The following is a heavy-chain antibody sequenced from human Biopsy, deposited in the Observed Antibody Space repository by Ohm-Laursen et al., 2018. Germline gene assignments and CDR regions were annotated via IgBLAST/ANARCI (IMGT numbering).Heavy chain of an antibody. Sequence: SETLSLTCSVSGGSIISYYWTWIRQPPGKGLEWIGSIYNTETTFYNPSLKSQVTISVDTSTNQFSLKVSSVTAADTALYFCARHPTGFWFDPWGHGTLVTVSS. V-gene: IGHV4-39*01. CDR2: IYNTETT. J-gene: IGHJ5*02. CDR1: GGSIISYY. CDR3: ARHPTGFWFDP.